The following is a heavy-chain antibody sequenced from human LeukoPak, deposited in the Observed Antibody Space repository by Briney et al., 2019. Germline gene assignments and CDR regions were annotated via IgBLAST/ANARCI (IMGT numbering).Heavy chain of an antibody. CDR1: GFTFSSYS. CDR3: ARDLFGGELGAFDI. V-gene: IGHV3-21*01. CDR2: ISSSSSYI. Sequence: PGGSLRLSCAASGFTFSSYSMNWVRQAPGKGLEWVSSISSSSSYIYYADSVKGRFIISRDNAKNSLYLQMNSLRAEDTAVYYCARDLFGGELGAFDIWGQGTMVTVSS. J-gene: IGHJ3*02. D-gene: IGHD3-16*01.